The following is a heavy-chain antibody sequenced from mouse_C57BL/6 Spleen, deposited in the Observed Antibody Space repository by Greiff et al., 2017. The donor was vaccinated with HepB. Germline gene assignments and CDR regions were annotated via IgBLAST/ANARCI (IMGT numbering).Heavy chain of an antibody. D-gene: IGHD1-1*02. CDR3: ARFYGPYYYAMDD. J-gene: IGHJ4*01. CDR2: IWSDGST. Sequence: VKLQESGPGLVAPSQSLSITCTVSGFSLTSYGVHWVRQPPGKGLEWLVVIWSDGSTTYNSALKSRLSISKDNSKSQVFLKMNSLQTDDTAMYYCARFYGPYYYAMDDWGQGTSVTVSS. CDR1: GFSLTSYG. V-gene: IGHV2-6*03.